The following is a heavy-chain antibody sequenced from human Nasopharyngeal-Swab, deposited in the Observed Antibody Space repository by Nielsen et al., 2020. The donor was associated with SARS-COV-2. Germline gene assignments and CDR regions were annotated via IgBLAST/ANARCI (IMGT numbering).Heavy chain of an antibody. Sequence: SDPLSLTCTVSGGSISTYYWAWIRRPPGKELEWLGHFYHSGHTNSNPSVQSRVTISVDTSKNPFSLKLTSVTTADTAVYYCARVLQVWSFDPWGQGTLVTVSS. CDR1: GGSISTYY. V-gene: IGHV4-59*01. D-gene: IGHD5-18*01. CDR2: FYHSGHT. J-gene: IGHJ5*02. CDR3: ARVLQVWSFDP.